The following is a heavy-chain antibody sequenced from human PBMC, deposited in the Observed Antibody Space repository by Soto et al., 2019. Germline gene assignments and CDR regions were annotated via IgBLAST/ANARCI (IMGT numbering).Heavy chain of an antibody. CDR2: ITYEGSQI. J-gene: IGHJ6*02. D-gene: IGHD7-27*01. V-gene: IGHV3-30*18. CDR1: GFSFPRFG. Sequence: QVQLVESGGGVVQPGKSLRLSCAASGFSFPRFGMYWVRQAPGKGLEWVALITYEGSQIFYADAVKGRFTISRDNGDNTLSLQMDNLRTEDTATYFCAKGRGEMNWANYYGLDVWGQGTTVTVSS. CDR3: AKGRGEMNWANYYGLDV.